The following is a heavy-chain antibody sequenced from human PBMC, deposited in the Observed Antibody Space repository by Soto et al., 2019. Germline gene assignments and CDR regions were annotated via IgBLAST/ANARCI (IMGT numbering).Heavy chain of an antibody. V-gene: IGHV5-51*01. CDR1: GYSFTDYW. Sequence: GESLKISCKGAGYSFTDYWTGWVRQMPGKGLEWMGIIYPGDSGARYSPSFQGQVSISADKSVNTAYLQWGSLKASDTAMYYCARQTTGWFGMDVWGQGTTATVSS. CDR3: ARQTTGWFGMDV. D-gene: IGHD6-19*01. J-gene: IGHJ6*02. CDR2: IYPGDSGA.